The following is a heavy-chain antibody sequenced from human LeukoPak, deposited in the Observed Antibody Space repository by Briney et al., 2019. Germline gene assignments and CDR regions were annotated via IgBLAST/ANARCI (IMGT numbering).Heavy chain of an antibody. CDR3: ARGNYNYFDY. J-gene: IGHJ4*02. D-gene: IGHD1-7*01. Sequence: GSLRLSCAASGFTFSTYSMNWVRQPPGKGLEWIGEINHSGSTSYNPSLKSRVTISVDTSKNQFSLKLSSVTAADTAVYYCARGNYNYFDYWGQGTLVTVSS. CDR1: GFTFSTYS. CDR2: INHSGST. V-gene: IGHV4-34*01.